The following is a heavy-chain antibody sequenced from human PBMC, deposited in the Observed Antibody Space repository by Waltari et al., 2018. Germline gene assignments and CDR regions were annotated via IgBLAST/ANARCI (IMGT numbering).Heavy chain of an antibody. CDR3: AKCLTGDRCRAYDF. D-gene: IGHD7-27*01. V-gene: IGHV4-4*02. Sequence: QVQLQESGPGLVKPSGTLSLTCVVSGDSINNNHWWSWVRQAPGKGLEWIGQIYGSGSTIYNPSVKSRVTISADNSKNQFSLTLKSVTAEDTAIYYCAKCLTGDRCRAYDFWGQGTMVTVSS. J-gene: IGHJ3*01. CDR2: IYGSGST. CDR1: GDSINNNHW.